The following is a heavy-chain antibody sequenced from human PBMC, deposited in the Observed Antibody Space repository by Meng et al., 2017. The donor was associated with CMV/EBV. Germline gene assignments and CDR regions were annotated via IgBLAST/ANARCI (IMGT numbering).Heavy chain of an antibody. V-gene: IGHV3-21*04. CDR2: ISSSSKYI. Sequence: GESLKISCAASGFALDTQMMTWVRQAPGKGLEWVATISSSSKYIHYSPSMTGRVTVSRDNAKNLLYLQMNSLSAEDTAVYYCARRTMIDAFDIWGQGTMVTVSS. CDR1: GFALDTQM. CDR3: ARRTMIDAFDI. J-gene: IGHJ3*02. D-gene: IGHD3-22*01.